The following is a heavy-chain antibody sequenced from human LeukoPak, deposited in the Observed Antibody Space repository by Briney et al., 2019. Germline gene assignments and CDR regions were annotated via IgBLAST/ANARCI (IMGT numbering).Heavy chain of an antibody. CDR3: ARGVYIAAAQYGY. J-gene: IGHJ4*02. CDR1: GGSISSYY. D-gene: IGHD6-13*01. V-gene: IGHV4-59*01. Sequence: PSETLSLPCTVSGGSISSYYWSWIRPPPGKGLEWIGYIYYSGTTNYNPSLKSRVTISVDTSKNQFSLKLSSVTAADTAVYYCARGVYIAAAQYGYWGQGTLVTVSS. CDR2: IYYSGTT.